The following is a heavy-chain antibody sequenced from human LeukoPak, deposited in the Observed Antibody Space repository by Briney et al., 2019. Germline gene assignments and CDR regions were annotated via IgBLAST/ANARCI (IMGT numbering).Heavy chain of an antibody. V-gene: IGHV4-39*01. Sequence: SETLSLTCTVSGGSISSSSYYWGWIRQPPGKGLEWIGSIYYSGSTYYNPSLKSRVTISVDTSKNQFSLKLSSVTAADTAVYYCARAILDYDFWTHAFDIWGQGTMVTVSS. CDR3: ARAILDYDFWTHAFDI. D-gene: IGHD3-3*01. J-gene: IGHJ3*02. CDR1: GGSISSSSYY. CDR2: IYYSGST.